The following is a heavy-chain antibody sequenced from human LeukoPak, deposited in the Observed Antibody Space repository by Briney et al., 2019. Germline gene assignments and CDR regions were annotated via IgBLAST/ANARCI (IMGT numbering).Heavy chain of an antibody. CDR2: MSTSGANI. J-gene: IGHJ6*02. CDR3: AKRGVIAAGGAMDV. D-gene: IGHD6-13*01. V-gene: IGHV3-48*04. CDR1: GFTFSDYS. Sequence: GGSLRLSCEASGFTFSDYSMSWVRQAPGKGLEWVSYMSTSGANIYYTDSVKGRFSISRDNAQKSLYLDMNSLRAEDTAVYYCAKRGVIAAGGAMDVWGQGTTVTVSS.